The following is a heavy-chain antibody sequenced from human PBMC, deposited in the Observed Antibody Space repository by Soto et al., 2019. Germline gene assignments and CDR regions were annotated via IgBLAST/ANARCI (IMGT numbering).Heavy chain of an antibody. Sequence: GGSLRLSCAASGFTFSIYAMHWVLQAPCKGLEWVAVISYDGSNKYYADSVKGRFTISRDNSKNTLYLQMNSLRAEDTAVYYCARDPLIRFIAARPRDYYGMDVWGQGTTVTVSS. CDR1: GFTFSIYA. J-gene: IGHJ6*02. D-gene: IGHD6-6*01. CDR3: ARDPLIRFIAARPRDYYGMDV. CDR2: ISYDGSNK. V-gene: IGHV3-30-3*01.